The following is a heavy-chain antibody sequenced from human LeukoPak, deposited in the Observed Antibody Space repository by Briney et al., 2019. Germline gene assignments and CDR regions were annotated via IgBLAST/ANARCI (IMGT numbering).Heavy chain of an antibody. D-gene: IGHD1-26*01. Sequence: ASVKVSCKASGYTFTSYDIIWVRQASGQGLEWMGWMNPNSGHTGYAQKFQGRVTMTRTTSISTASMELTSLTSEDSAVYYCARSIVGVRKRNDYWGQGTLVTVSS. CDR1: GYTFTSYD. CDR2: MNPNSGHT. J-gene: IGHJ4*02. V-gene: IGHV1-8*01. CDR3: ARSIVGVRKRNDY.